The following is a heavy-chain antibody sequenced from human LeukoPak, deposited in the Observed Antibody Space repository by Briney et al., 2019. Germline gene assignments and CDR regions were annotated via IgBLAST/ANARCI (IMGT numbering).Heavy chain of an antibody. Sequence: SQTLSLTCAISGDSVSGNSAAWNWISQSPSRGLVWLGRAVYRFRWYYDYAVSVKSRIIINPDTSKNQFSLQLNSVTPDDTAMYYCARSTALVGDDWLDTWGQGTLVTVSS. J-gene: IGHJ5*02. D-gene: IGHD2-21*01. CDR3: ARSTALVGDDWLDT. CDR1: GDSVSGNSAA. CDR2: AVYRFRWYY. V-gene: IGHV6-1*01.